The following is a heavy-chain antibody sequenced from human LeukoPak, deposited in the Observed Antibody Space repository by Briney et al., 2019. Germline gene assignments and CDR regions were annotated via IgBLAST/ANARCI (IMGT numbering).Heavy chain of an antibody. V-gene: IGHV3-23*01. D-gene: IGHD3-10*01. CDR1: GFSISSYA. J-gene: IGHJ4*02. Sequence: GGSLRLSCATSGFSISSYAMSWVRQAPGKGLEWVAIVSGSGRGTYYADSVKDRFTVSRDFFTSTLYLNMTRLRAEDTAVYYCAREYYYGSGSDSGFDYWGQGTLVTVSS. CDR2: VSGSGRGT. CDR3: AREYYYGSGSDSGFDY.